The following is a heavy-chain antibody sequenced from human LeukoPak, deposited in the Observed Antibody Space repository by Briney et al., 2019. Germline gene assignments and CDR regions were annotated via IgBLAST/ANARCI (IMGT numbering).Heavy chain of an antibody. Sequence: PGGSLRLSCAASGFTFSSSDMRSVRQAPGKGREWDAFIRYDGNNKYYADSVEGRPTITRANSKHTLYLQMNSLRAADTAVYYCAKGYRNHLLILLDSWGQGTLVTVSS. CDR2: IRYDGNNK. CDR1: GFTFSSSD. J-gene: IGHJ5*01. V-gene: IGHV3-30*02. CDR3: AKGYRNHLLILLDS. D-gene: IGHD1-26*01.